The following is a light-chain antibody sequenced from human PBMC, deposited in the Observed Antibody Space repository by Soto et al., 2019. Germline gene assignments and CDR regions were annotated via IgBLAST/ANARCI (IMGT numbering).Light chain of an antibody. J-gene: IGKJ3*01. CDR1: QSIGFF. Sequence: DIQMTQSPSSLSASVGDRVTITCRASQSIGFFLNWYHQKPGKAPKPLIYAASSLQSGVPSRFSGSGSGTDFTLTITSLQPEDFGTYYCQQSYGNPGFAPGTKVDIK. CDR2: AAS. CDR3: QQSYGNPG. V-gene: IGKV1-39*01.